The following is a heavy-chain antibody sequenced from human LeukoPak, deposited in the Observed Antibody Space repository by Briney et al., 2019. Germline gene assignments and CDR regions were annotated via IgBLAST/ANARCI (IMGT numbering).Heavy chain of an antibody. Sequence: ASVKVSCKASGYTFTSYYMHWVRQAPGQGLEWMGIINPSGGSTSYAQKFQGRVTVTRDMSTSTVYMELSRLRSDDTAVYYCACDLKNPTFAFDIWGQGTMVTVSS. CDR1: GYTFTSYY. D-gene: IGHD1-14*01. V-gene: IGHV1-46*01. J-gene: IGHJ3*02. CDR3: ACDLKNPTFAFDI. CDR2: INPSGGST.